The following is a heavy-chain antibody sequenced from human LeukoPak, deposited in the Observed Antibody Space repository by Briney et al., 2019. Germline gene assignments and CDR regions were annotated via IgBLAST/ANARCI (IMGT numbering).Heavy chain of an antibody. J-gene: IGHJ4*02. CDR2: IYYSGST. CDR3: ARDSMVRGVIITKPLDY. V-gene: IGHV4-39*01. CDR1: GGSISSSSAY. D-gene: IGHD3-10*01. Sequence: TPSETLSLTCTVSGGSISSSSAYWGWIRQPPGKGLEWIGSIYYSGSTYYNPSLKSRVTISVDTSKNQFSLKLSSVTAADTAVYYCARDSMVRGVIITKPLDYWGQGTLVTVSS.